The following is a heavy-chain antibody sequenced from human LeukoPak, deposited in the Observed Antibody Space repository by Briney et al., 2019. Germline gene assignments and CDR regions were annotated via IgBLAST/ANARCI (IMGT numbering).Heavy chain of an antibody. V-gene: IGHV1-2*02. CDR1: AFTLTDYY. CDR3: AREGSIGCGERWYAVNV. J-gene: IGHJ3*01. CDR2: MYFNSGAT. Sequence: ASVRVSFYCSAFTLTDYYVQLMRQAPGQGLEWVGWMYFNSGATRYSPKFQGRVTMTRDTSISTVYMELNSLTSDDTAMYYCAREGSIGCGERWYAVNVWGQETMVTVSS. D-gene: IGHD2-21*01.